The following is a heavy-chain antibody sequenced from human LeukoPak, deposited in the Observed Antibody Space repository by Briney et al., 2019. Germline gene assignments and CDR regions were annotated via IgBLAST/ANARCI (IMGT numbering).Heavy chain of an antibody. Sequence: GGSLRLSCAASGFTFSSYWMSWGRQAPGKGLEGVANIKKDGSEKYYEDSVKGRFTISRDNAKKSLYLPMNRLRAENTAVYYCAREDNIFTGNGCFDYWGQGTLVTVSS. V-gene: IGHV3-7*01. CDR1: GFTFSSYW. CDR2: IKKDGSEK. D-gene: IGHD3-9*01. J-gene: IGHJ4*02. CDR3: AREDNIFTGNGCFDY.